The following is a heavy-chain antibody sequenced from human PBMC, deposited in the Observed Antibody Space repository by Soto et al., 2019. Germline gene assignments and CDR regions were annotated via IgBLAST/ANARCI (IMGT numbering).Heavy chain of an antibody. Sequence: EVQLVESGGGLVQPGGSLRLSCAASGFTFSSYAMNWVRQAPGKGLEWVSSISRSSSTIYYADSVKGRFTISRDNAKNSLYLQRNSLRDEDTAVYYCARVAGATLADYWGQGTLVTVSS. J-gene: IGHJ4*02. CDR3: ARVAGATLADY. D-gene: IGHD1-26*01. V-gene: IGHV3-48*02. CDR2: ISRSSSTI. CDR1: GFTFSSYA.